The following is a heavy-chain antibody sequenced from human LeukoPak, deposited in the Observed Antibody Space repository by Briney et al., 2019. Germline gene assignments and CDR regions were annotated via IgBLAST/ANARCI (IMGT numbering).Heavy chain of an antibody. J-gene: IGHJ4*02. CDR1: GASISRSDYF. CDR2: IYYSGST. D-gene: IGHD4-17*01. V-gene: IGHV4-39*01. CDR3: ARSSEYGDPFGY. Sequence: SETLSLTCTVSGASISRSDYFGGWIRQPPGKGLEWIGSIYYSGSTYYSPSLKGRVTISVDTSKNQFSLKLNSVTAADTAVYYCARSSEYGDPFGYWGQGTLVTVSS.